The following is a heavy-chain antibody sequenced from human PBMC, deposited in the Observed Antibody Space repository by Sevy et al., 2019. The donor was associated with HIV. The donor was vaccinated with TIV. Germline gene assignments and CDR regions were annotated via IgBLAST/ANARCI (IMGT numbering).Heavy chain of an antibody. CDR2: LSLQGTNK. D-gene: IGHD3-10*01. J-gene: IGHJ6*02. CDR1: GTNFGAFA. Sequence: GGSLRLSCAVSGTNFGAFAMQWVRQAPGKGLEWVAGLSLQGTNKYYADSLKGRFNISRDNSKDILYLHMKSLRPEDTAIYYCAKDVVGGTYYIENYYYGMDVWGLGTTFTVSS. CDR3: AKDVVGGTYYIENYYYGMDV. V-gene: IGHV3-30*18.